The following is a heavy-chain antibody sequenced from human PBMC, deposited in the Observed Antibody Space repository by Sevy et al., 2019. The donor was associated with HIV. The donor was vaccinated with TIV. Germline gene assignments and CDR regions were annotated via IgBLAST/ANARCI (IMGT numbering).Heavy chain of an antibody. CDR2: ISYDGSNK. V-gene: IGHV3-30-3*01. D-gene: IGHD2-21*02. CDR1: GFTFSSYA. Sequence: GGSLRLSCAASGFTFSSYAMHWVRQAPGKGLEWVAVISYDGSNKYYADSVKGRFTISRDNSKNTLYLQMNSLRAEDTAVYYCAADGDHIYNSHFDYWGQGTLVTVSS. J-gene: IGHJ4*02. CDR3: AADGDHIYNSHFDY.